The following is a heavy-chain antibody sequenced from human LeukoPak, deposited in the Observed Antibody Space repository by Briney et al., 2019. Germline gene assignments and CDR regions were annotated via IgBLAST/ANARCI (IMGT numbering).Heavy chain of an antibody. J-gene: IGHJ1*01. Sequence: KPSETLSLACTVSGGSISSSSYYWGWIRQPPGKGLEWIGEINHSGSTNYNPSLKSRVTISVDTSKNQFSLKLSSVTAADTAVYYCARYDYGDYALGSQHWGQGTLVTVSS. CDR3: ARYDYGDYALGSQH. CDR1: GGSISSSSYY. V-gene: IGHV4-39*07. CDR2: INHSGST. D-gene: IGHD4-17*01.